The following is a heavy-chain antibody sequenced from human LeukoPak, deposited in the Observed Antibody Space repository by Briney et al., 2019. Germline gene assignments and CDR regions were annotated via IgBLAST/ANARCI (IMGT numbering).Heavy chain of an antibody. CDR2: INYDGTTT. V-gene: IGHV3-74*01. CDR1: GFNFSSYW. Sequence: GGSLRLSCAASGFNFSSYWMHWVRQAPGKGRVWISRINYDGTTTSYADSVKGRFTISRDNSKNTLYLQMNSLRAEDTAVYYCARDKIVGATTPRDAFDIWGQGTMVTVSS. CDR3: ARDKIVGATTPRDAFDI. D-gene: IGHD1-26*01. J-gene: IGHJ3*02.